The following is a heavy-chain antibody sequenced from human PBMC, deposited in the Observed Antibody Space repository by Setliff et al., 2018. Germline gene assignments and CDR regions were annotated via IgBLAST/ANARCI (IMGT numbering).Heavy chain of an antibody. CDR1: GFTVTSNY. J-gene: IGHJ6*03. V-gene: IGHV3-53*01. CDR2: IYTGGST. CDR3: ARDLGARYCSGGSCSHYYYYYYMDV. Sequence: LRLSCAASGFTVTSNYMSWVRQAPGKGLEWVSVIYTGGSTYYADSVKGRFTISRDNSRNTLYLQMNSLRAEDTAVYYCARDLGARYCSGGSCSHYYYYYYMDVWGKGTTVTVS. D-gene: IGHD2-15*01.